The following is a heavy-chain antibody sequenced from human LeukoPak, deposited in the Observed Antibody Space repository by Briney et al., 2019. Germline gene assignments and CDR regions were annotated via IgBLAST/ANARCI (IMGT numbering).Heavy chain of an antibody. CDR1: GYSISSGYY. D-gene: IGHD1-26*01. V-gene: IGHV4-38-2*02. J-gene: IGHJ4*02. CDR3: ARHPGIVGATAPDCDY. CDR2: IYHSGST. Sequence: SETLSLTCTVSGYSISSGYYWGWIRQPPGKGLEWIGSIYHSGSTYYNPSLKSRVTISVDTSKNQFSLKLSSVTAADTAVYYCARHPGIVGATAPDCDYWGQGTLVTVSS.